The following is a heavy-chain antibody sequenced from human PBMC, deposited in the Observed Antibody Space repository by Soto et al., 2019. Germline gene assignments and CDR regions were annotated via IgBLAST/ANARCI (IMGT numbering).Heavy chain of an antibody. CDR3: AKYSDRSTVTPSDY. V-gene: IGHV3-23*01. Sequence: GGSLRLSCAASGFTFSSYAMSWVRQAPGKGLEWVSAISGSGGSTYYADSVKGRFTISRDNSKSTLYLQMNSLRAEDTAVYYCAKYSDRSTVTPSDYRGQGTLVTVSS. J-gene: IGHJ4*02. CDR1: GFTFSSYA. D-gene: IGHD4-17*01. CDR2: ISGSGGST.